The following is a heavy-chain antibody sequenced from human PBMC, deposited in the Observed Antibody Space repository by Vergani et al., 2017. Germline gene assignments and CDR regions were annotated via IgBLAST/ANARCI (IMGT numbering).Heavy chain of an antibody. V-gene: IGHV3-9*02. Sequence: EVQLEESGGGLVLPGRSLRLSCVASGFTSAGYAMHWVRQASGKGLEWVSGIRWNRNSIGYADSVKGRLTIPRDNAKNSLYLQMNGLSAEDTALYYCAKDLGTSSGGGWFDPWGQGTLVTVSS. CDR1: GFTSAGYA. D-gene: IGHD6-6*01. CDR2: IRWNRNSI. J-gene: IGHJ5*02. CDR3: AKDLGTSSGGGWFDP.